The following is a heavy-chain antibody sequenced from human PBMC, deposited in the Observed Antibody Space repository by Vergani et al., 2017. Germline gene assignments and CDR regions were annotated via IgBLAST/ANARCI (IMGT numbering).Heavy chain of an antibody. CDR3: ARGTRYCSGGSCRYYFDY. J-gene: IGHJ4*02. CDR1: GGTFSSYA. Sequence: QVQLVQSGAEVKKPGSSVKVSCKASGGTFSSYAISWVRQAPGQGLEWMGGIIPIFGTANYAQKFQGRVTITADESTSTAYMELSSLRSEDTAVYYCARGTRYCSGGSCRYYFDYWGQGTLVTVSS. D-gene: IGHD2-15*01. V-gene: IGHV1-69*01. CDR2: IIPIFGTA.